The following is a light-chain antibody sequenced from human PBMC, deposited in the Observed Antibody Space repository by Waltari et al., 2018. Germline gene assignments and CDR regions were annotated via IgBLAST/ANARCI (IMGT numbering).Light chain of an antibody. Sequence: SSELTQDTAVSVSLGQTVRITFQGDSLRTYYASWYQQKPVQDPVILIYGENNRPSVIPYRFSGSNSGNTASLTITGAQAEDEADYYCNSRASSCKHVIFGGGTKLTIL. V-gene: IGLV3-19*01. CDR3: NSRASSCKHVI. CDR2: GEN. CDR1: SLRTYY. J-gene: IGLJ2*01.